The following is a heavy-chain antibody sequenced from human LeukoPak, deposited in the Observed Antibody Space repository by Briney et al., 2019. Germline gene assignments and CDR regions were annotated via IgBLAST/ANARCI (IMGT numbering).Heavy chain of an antibody. CDR3: PKAWAAAGTFAS. Sequence: GGSLRLSCAASGFTFSSYAMSWVRQAPGKGLEWVSTIIGSGGDTYYADSVKGRFTISRDTSKNTLYLQMKSLRAEDTAVYYCPKAWAAAGTFASWGQGTLVTVSS. CDR1: GFTFSSYA. V-gene: IGHV3-23*01. D-gene: IGHD6-13*01. J-gene: IGHJ4*02. CDR2: IIGSGGDT.